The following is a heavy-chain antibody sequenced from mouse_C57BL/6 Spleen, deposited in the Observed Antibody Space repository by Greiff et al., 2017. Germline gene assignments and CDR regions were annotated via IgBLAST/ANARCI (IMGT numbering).Heavy chain of an antibody. CDR2: IEPSDSNT. CDR1: GYTFTSYW. CDR3: ARGVDDEYWYFDD. V-gene: IGHV1-69*01. D-gene: IGHD1-1*02. Sequence: QVQLQQPGAELVMPGASVKLSCKASGYTFTSYWMHWVKQRPGQGLEWIGEIEPSDSNTTYNQKFKGKSTLTVDKSSSPASMQLSSLTSEYSAVYYCARGVDDEYWYFDDWGTGTTVTVSS. J-gene: IGHJ1*03.